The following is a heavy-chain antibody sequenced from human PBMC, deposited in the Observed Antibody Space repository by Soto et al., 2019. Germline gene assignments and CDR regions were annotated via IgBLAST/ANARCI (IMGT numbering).Heavy chain of an antibody. CDR2: IWYDGSNK. D-gene: IGHD3-10*01. CDR3: AREPLGIHYGMDV. CDR1: GFTFSSYG. Sequence: QVQLVESGGGVVQPGRSLRLSCAASGFTFSSYGMHWVRQAPGKGLEWVAVIWYDGSNKYYADSVKGRFTISRDNSKNTRYLQMNSLRAEDTAVYYCAREPLGIHYGMDVWGQGTTVTVSS. V-gene: IGHV3-33*01. J-gene: IGHJ6*02.